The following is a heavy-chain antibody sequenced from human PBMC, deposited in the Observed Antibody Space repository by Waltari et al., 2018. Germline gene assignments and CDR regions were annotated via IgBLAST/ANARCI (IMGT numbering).Heavy chain of an antibody. CDR2: IYQGGST. Sequence: QVQLQESGPGLVKPSETLSLTCAVSGYSISSGYYWGWIRQPPGKGLEWIGSIYQGGSTYYNPSLQSGVTRSVDPSKNQCSLKLSSVTAADTAVYYCARITHSGYDLSGTFDYWGQGTLVTVSS. V-gene: IGHV4-38-2*01. CDR3: ARITHSGYDLSGTFDY. J-gene: IGHJ4*02. D-gene: IGHD5-12*01. CDR1: GYSISSGYY.